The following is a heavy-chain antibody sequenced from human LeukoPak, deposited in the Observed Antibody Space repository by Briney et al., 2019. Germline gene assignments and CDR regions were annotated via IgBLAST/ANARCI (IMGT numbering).Heavy chain of an antibody. D-gene: IGHD6-13*01. CDR3: ARDLWVAAAGTRGAFDI. J-gene: IGHJ3*02. CDR2: ISAYNGNT. V-gene: IGHV1-18*01. CDR1: GYTFTSYG. Sequence: ASVKVSCKASGYTFTSYGISWVRQAPGQGLEWMGWISAYNGNTNYAQKLQGRVTMTRDMSTSTVYMELSSLRSEDTAVYYCARDLWVAAAGTRGAFDIWGQGTMVTVSS.